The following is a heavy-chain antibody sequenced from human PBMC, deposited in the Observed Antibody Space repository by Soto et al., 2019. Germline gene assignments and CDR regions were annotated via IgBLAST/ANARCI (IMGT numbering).Heavy chain of an antibody. D-gene: IGHD4-17*01. Sequence: SQTLSLTCAISGDSVSSNSAAWNWIRQSPSRGLEWLGRTYYRSKWYNDYAVSVKSRKTINPDTSNNQFSLQLNSVTPGDTAVYYCARYSLGYGGRESPFDYWGQGTLVTVSS. CDR1: GDSVSSNSAA. CDR2: TYYRSKWYN. CDR3: ARYSLGYGGRESPFDY. J-gene: IGHJ4*02. V-gene: IGHV6-1*01.